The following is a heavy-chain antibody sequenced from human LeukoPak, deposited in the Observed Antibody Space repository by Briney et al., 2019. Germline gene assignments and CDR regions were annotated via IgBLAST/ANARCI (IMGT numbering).Heavy chain of an antibody. Sequence: GASVKVSCKASGGTFSSYAISWVRQAPGQGLEWMGRIIPILGIANYAQKFQGRVTITADKSTSTAYMELSSLRSEDTAVYYCARGSRVLRYRYYFGYWGQGTLVTVSS. J-gene: IGHJ4*02. CDR1: GGTFSSYA. V-gene: IGHV1-69*04. D-gene: IGHD3-10*01. CDR2: IIPILGIA. CDR3: ARGSRVLRYRYYFGY.